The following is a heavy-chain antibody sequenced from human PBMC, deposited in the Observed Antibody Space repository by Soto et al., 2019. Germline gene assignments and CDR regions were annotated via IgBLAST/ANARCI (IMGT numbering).Heavy chain of an antibody. Sequence: QVQLVQSGAEVKKPGSSVKVSCKVSGGTFSNYAIDWVRLAPGHGLEWMGGIVPIFGTTYYTQKFQGRATILADDSTTTAYLEMSSLRSEGTAIYYCARVEAVAGLYNYHGLDVWGQGTAVTVSS. J-gene: IGHJ6*02. CDR3: ARVEAVAGLYNYHGLDV. V-gene: IGHV1-69*12. CDR1: GGTFSNYA. CDR2: IVPIFGTT. D-gene: IGHD6-19*01.